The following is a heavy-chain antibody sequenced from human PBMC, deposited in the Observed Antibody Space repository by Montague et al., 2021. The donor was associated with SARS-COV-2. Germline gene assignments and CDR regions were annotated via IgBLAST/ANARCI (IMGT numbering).Heavy chain of an antibody. CDR1: DGSFSDYS. CDR2: INHRGST. V-gene: IGHV4-34*01. Sequence: SQTLSLTCAVYDGSFSDYSWTWIRQPPGKGLEWIGEINHRGSTNYNPSRKSRVTISVDTSKNQFSLKMTSVTAADTAVYYCARGRQHINMVVVVVTGGEYYFDFWGQGTLVAVSS. CDR3: ARGRQHINMVVVVVTGGEYYFDF. D-gene: IGHD3-22*01. J-gene: IGHJ4*02.